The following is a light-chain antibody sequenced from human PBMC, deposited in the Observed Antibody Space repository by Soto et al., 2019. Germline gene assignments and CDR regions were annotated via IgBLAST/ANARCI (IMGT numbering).Light chain of an antibody. CDR2: EVS. V-gene: IGLV2-14*01. J-gene: IGLJ1*01. Sequence: QSALTQPASVSGSPGQSITISCTGTNSDVGDYDYVSWYQQHPGKAPKLIIYEVSNRPSGVSNRFSASKSGNTASLTVSGLQAEDEADYYCSSYTNSNTLVFGTGTKVTVL. CDR1: NSDVGDYDY. CDR3: SSYTNSNTLV.